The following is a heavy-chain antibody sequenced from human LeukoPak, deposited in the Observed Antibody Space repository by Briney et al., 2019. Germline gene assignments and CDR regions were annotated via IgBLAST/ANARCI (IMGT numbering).Heavy chain of an antibody. CDR3: AKDSYDFWSGYYKGAFDY. D-gene: IGHD3-3*01. V-gene: IGHV3-9*01. CDR2: ISWNSGSI. Sequence: GGSLRLSCAASAFTFSGYSMNWVRQAPGKGLEWVSGISWNSGSIGYADSVKGRFTISRDNAKNSLYLQMNSLRAEDTALYYCAKDSYDFWSGYYKGAFDYWGQGTLVTVSS. J-gene: IGHJ4*02. CDR1: AFTFSGYS.